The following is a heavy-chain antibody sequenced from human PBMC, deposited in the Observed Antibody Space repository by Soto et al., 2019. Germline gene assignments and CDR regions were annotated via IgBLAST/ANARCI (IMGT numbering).Heavy chain of an antibody. Sequence: EVQLLESGGGLVQPGGSLRLSCAASGFTFSNYAVTWVRQAPGKGLEWVATISGSGGSTYYADSVKGRFTISRDNSKNTLYLQMNSWRAEDTAVYYCAKDQGSSWYEIDSWGQGTLVTVSS. CDR1: GFTFSNYA. CDR3: AKDQGSSWYEIDS. V-gene: IGHV3-23*01. CDR2: ISGSGGST. J-gene: IGHJ4*02. D-gene: IGHD6-13*01.